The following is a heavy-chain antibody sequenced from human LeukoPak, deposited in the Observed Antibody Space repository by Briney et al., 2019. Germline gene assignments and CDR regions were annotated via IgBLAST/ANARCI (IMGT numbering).Heavy chain of an antibody. J-gene: IGHJ4*02. V-gene: IGHV3-21*01. Sequence: GGSLRLSCAASGFTFSSYAMHWVRQAPGKGLEWVPSISSSSSHIYYADSVKGRFTISRDNAKNSLYLQMNSLRAEDTAVYYCARHSIQLWSMYYFDYWGQGTLVTVSS. D-gene: IGHD5-18*01. CDR3: ARHSIQLWSMYYFDY. CDR1: GFTFSSYA. CDR2: ISSSSSHI.